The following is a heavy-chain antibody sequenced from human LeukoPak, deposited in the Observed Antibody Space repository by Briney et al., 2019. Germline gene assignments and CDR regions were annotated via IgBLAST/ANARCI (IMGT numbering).Heavy chain of an antibody. J-gene: IGHJ4*02. CDR3: AKGQDYDILTGFASY. CDR1: GFTFSSYG. D-gene: IGHD3-9*01. CDR2: ISYDGSNK. V-gene: IGHV3-30*18. Sequence: PGGSLRLSCAASGFTFSSYGMHWVRQAPGKGLEWVAVISYDGSNKYYADSVKGRFTISRDNSKNTLYLQMNSLRAEDTAVYYCAKGQDYDILTGFASYWGQGILVTVSS.